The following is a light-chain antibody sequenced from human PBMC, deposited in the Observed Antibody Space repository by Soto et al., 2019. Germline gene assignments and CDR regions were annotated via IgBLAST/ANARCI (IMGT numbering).Light chain of an antibody. V-gene: IGKV1-5*03. CDR3: QQYNSNSRT. Sequence: DIQLTQSPSTLSASVGDRVTITCRAGQSISSWMAWYQQKPGKAPKLLIYKASILESGVPSRFSGSGSGTEFTLTISGLQPDDFATYYCQQYNSNSRTFGQGTKV. CDR2: KAS. CDR1: QSISSW. J-gene: IGKJ1*01.